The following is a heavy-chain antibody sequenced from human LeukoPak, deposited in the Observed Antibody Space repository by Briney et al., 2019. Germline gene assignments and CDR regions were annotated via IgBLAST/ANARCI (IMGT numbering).Heavy chain of an antibody. CDR1: GFTFSSYS. D-gene: IGHD3-3*01. CDR2: ISSSSSTI. Sequence: GGSLRLSCAASGFTFSSYSMNWVRQAPGKGLEWVSYISSSSSTIYYADSVKGRFTISRDNAKNSLYLQMNSLRDEDTAVYYCARVPSTRRITIFGVAPLDYWGQGTLVTVSS. V-gene: IGHV3-48*02. J-gene: IGHJ4*02. CDR3: ARVPSTRRITIFGVAPLDY.